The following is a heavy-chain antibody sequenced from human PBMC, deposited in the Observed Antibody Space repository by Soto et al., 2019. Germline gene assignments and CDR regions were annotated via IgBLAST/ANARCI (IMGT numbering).Heavy chain of an antibody. J-gene: IGHJ6*02. V-gene: IGHV4-61*01. CDR1: GVSISSSSYY. D-gene: IGHD4-17*01. CDR2: IYYSGST. Sequence: ETLSLSCTVSGVSISSSSYYWGWIRQPPGKGLEWIGYIYYSGSTNYNPSLKSRVTISVDTSKNQFSLKLSSVNAADTAVYYCARDLSNYGDFRDYGMDVWGQGTKVTVYS. CDR3: ARDLSNYGDFRDYGMDV.